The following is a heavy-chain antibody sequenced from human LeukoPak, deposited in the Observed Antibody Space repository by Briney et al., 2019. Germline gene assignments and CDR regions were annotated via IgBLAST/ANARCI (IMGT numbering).Heavy chain of an antibody. CDR1: GFIFGSYG. V-gene: IGHV3-30*02. CDR2: TPYHGVSR. Sequence: PGGPLRLSCAASGFIFGSYGMHWVRQAPGKGLEWVAFTPYHGVSRYYTESVKGRFTISRDNSKSTLYLQMNSLRIEDTAVYYCAKDRHGDYTSDYWGHGTLVIVSS. CDR3: AKDRHGDYTSDY. D-gene: IGHD4-17*01. J-gene: IGHJ4*01.